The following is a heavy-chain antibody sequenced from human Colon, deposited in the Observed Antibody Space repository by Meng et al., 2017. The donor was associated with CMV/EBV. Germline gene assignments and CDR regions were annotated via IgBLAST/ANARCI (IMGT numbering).Heavy chain of an antibody. CDR1: GGSFSGYY. Sequence: LSGGSFSGYYWRWIRQPPGKGLEWLGDINPSGSTNYNPSLKSRVTISVDTSKNQFSLKLSSVTAADTAVYYCARGFSSSWYVIWFDPWGQGTLVTVSS. V-gene: IGHV4-34*01. J-gene: IGHJ5*02. CDR3: ARGFSSSWYVIWFDP. CDR2: INPSGST. D-gene: IGHD6-13*01.